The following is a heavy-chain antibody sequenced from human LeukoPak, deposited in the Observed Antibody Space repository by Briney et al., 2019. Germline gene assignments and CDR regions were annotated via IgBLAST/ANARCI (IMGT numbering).Heavy chain of an antibody. D-gene: IGHD2-21*02. V-gene: IGHV3-23*01. CDR3: AKAPYCGGDCYSGVKFDY. CDR1: GFTFSSYA. CDR2: ISGSGGST. J-gene: IGHJ4*02. Sequence: GGSLRLSCAASGFTFSSYAMSWVRQAPGKGLEGVSAISGSGGSTYYADSVKGRFTISRDNSKNTLYLQMNSLRAEDTAAYYCAKAPYCGGDCYSGVKFDYWGQGTLVTVSS.